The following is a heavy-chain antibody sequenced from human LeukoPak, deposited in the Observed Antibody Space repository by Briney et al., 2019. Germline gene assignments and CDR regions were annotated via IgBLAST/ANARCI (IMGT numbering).Heavy chain of an antibody. CDR2: IYTTGMT. V-gene: IGHV4-4*07. Sequence: KASETLSLTCSVSSGSINSYWWSWIRQPAGKGLEFIGRIYTTGMTNYNPSLKSRVSMSVDTSKNQFSLELRSVTAADTAVYFCARAGYTTSSYRFDYWGQGALVTVSS. D-gene: IGHD3-16*02. CDR3: ARAGYTTSSYRFDY. J-gene: IGHJ4*02. CDR1: SGSINSYW.